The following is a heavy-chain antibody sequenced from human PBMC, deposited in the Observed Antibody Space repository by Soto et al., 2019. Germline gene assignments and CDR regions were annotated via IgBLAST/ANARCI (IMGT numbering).Heavy chain of an antibody. CDR3: AIQGGDTAIWGGSYYYYMDV. J-gene: IGHJ6*03. Sequence: ASVKVSCKASGYTFTSYYMHWVRQAPGQGLEWMGIINPSGGSTSYAQKFQGRVTMTRDTSTSTVYMELSSLRSEDTAVYYCAIQGGDTAIWGGSYYYYMDVWGKGTTVTVSS. CDR2: INPSGGST. V-gene: IGHV1-46*03. D-gene: IGHD5-18*01. CDR1: GYTFTSYY.